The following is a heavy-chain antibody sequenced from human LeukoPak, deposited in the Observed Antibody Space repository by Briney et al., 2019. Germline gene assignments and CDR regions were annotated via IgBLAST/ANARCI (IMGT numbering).Heavy chain of an antibody. Sequence: GASVKVSCKASGYTFTSYAMHWVRQAPGQRLEWMGWINAGNGNTKYSQKFQGRVTITRDTSASTAYMELSSLRSEDTAVYYCASSTRYDILTGALYYWGQGTLVTVSS. D-gene: IGHD3-9*01. V-gene: IGHV1-3*01. CDR1: GYTFTSYA. CDR3: ASSTRYDILTGALYY. J-gene: IGHJ4*02. CDR2: INAGNGNT.